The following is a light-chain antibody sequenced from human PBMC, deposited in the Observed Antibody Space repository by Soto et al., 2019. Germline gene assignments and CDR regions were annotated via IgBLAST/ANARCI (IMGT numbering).Light chain of an antibody. Sequence: EIVMTQSPATLSVSPGERVTLSCRASQSVRRNLAWYQHTPGQAPRLLIDAASTRATDIPARFSGGGSGTEFTLTISSLQSEDFAIYYCQQYDSWPRTFGQGTKVEVK. CDR2: AAS. J-gene: IGKJ1*01. CDR1: QSVRRN. CDR3: QQYDSWPRT. V-gene: IGKV3-15*01.